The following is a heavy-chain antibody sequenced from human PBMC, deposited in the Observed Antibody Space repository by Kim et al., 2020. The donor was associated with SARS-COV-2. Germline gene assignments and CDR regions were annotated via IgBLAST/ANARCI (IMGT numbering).Heavy chain of an antibody. D-gene: IGHD4-17*01. CDR1: GFTFSSYG. V-gene: IGHV3-33*01. Sequence: GGSLRLSCAASGFTFSSYGMHWVRQAPGKGLEWVAVIWYDGSNKYYADSVKGRFTISRDNSKNTLYLQMNSLRAEDTAVYYCARWKSREDLYGDYGIYYYYGMDVWGQGTTVTVSS. J-gene: IGHJ6*02. CDR3: ARWKSREDLYGDYGIYYYYGMDV. CDR2: IWYDGSNK.